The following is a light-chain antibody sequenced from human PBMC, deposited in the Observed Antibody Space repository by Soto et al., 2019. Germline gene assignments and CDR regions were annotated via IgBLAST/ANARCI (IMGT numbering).Light chain of an antibody. CDR2: GAF. Sequence: EILMTQSPATLSVSPGERVTLSCRASQSVTNYLAWYQQKPGQAPRLLIYGAFNRATGIPARFSGSGSGTDFTLTISSLEHEDFAVYYCQQRNIWHPVTFGQGTRLEIK. CDR1: QSVTNY. V-gene: IGKV3D-11*02. J-gene: IGKJ5*01. CDR3: QQRNIWHPVT.